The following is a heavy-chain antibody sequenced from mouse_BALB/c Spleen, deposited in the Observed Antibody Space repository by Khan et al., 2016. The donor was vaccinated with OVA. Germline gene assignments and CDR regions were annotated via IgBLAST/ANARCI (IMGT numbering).Heavy chain of an antibody. CDR3: ARSPYGNFAY. D-gene: IGHD2-1*01. CDR2: INSDGDYT. CDR1: GFTFSTYA. Sequence: EVELVESGGGLVKPGGSLKLSCAASGFTFSTYAMSWVRPTPEKRLEWVATINSDGDYTYYPDSVTGRFTISRDNAKNTLYLQMSSLMSEDTAMYYCARSPYGNFAYWGQGTLVTVAA. J-gene: IGHJ3*01. V-gene: IGHV5-9-3*01.